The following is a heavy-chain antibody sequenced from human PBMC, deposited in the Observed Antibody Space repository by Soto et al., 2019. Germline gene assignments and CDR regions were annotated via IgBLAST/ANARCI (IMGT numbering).Heavy chain of an antibody. CDR2: INPSGGST. Sequence: GASVKVSCKAIGYTFTSYYMHWVRQAPGQGLEWMGMINPSGGSTSYARKFQGRVTMTRDTSTSTVYMELSSLRSEDTAVYYCAREVYGTNYLYYFDYWGQGTLVTVSS. D-gene: IGHD2-8*01. CDR1: GYTFTSYY. J-gene: IGHJ4*02. V-gene: IGHV1-46*01. CDR3: AREVYGTNYLYYFDY.